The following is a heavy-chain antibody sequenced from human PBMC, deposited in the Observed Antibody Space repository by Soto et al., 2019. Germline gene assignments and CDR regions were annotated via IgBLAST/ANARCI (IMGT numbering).Heavy chain of an antibody. CDR3: ARLVRGGVGWFDP. CDR2: IYYSGST. V-gene: IGHV4-59*08. J-gene: IGHJ5*02. CDR1: GGSISSYY. D-gene: IGHD3-10*01. Sequence: QVQLQESGPGLVKPSETLSLTCTVSGGSISSYYWSWIRQPPGKGLEWIGYIYYSGSTNYNPSLKSRVTISVDTSKNQFSLKLSSVTAADTAVYYCARLVRGGVGWFDPWGQGTLVTVSS.